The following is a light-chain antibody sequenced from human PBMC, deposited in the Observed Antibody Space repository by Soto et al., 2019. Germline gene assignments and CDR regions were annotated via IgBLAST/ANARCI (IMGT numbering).Light chain of an antibody. J-gene: IGKJ5*01. CDR1: QSVSSN. V-gene: IGKV3-15*01. CDR2: GAS. Sequence: EVVMTQSPATLSVSPVERATLSCRASQSVSSNLAWYQQKPGQAPRLLIYGASSRATGIPVRFSGSGSGTEFTLTISSLQSEDFAVYYCQQYNNWPLTFGQGTRREIK. CDR3: QQYNNWPLT.